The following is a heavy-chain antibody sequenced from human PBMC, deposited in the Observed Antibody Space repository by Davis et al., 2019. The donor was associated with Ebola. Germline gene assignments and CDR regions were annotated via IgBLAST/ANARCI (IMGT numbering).Heavy chain of an antibody. V-gene: IGHV3-7*01. CDR3: AREYEDVLGFLEWGKKRDYYGMDV. CDR2: IKQDGSVT. J-gene: IGHJ6*02. D-gene: IGHD3-3*01. Sequence: GGSLRLSCAASGFIFNNYWMTWVRQAPGKGLEWVANIKQDGSVTYYVDSVRGRFTISRDNAKNSLDLQMSSLRAEDTAVYYCAREYEDVLGFLEWGKKRDYYGMDVWGHGTKVTVSS. CDR1: GFIFNNYW.